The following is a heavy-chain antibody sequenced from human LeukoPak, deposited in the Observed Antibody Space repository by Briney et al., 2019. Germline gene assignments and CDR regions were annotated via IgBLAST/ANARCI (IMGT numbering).Heavy chain of an antibody. V-gene: IGHV4-4*02. CDR1: GGSISSSNW. D-gene: IGHD6-13*01. CDR2: IYHSGST. Sequence: SGTLSLTCAVSGGSISSSNWWSWVRQPPGKGLEWIGEIYHSGSTNYNPSLKSRVTISVDKSKNQFSLKLSSVTAADTAVYYCARDSNHSSSWLFSWFDPWGQGTLVTVSS. J-gene: IGHJ5*02. CDR3: ARDSNHSSSWLFSWFDP.